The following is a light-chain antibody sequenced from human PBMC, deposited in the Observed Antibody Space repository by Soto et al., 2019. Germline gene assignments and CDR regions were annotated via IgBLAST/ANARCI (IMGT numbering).Light chain of an antibody. CDR2: GAS. V-gene: IGKV3-20*01. J-gene: IGKJ2*01. Sequence: EIVLTQSPGTLSLSPGERATLSCRASQSVSGSYLAWYQQKPAQAPRLLIHGASNRATGIPDRLSGSGSGTDFTLTISRLEPKDFSVFYCQQYGGSPYTFGQGTKLEIK. CDR3: QQYGGSPYT. CDR1: QSVSGSY.